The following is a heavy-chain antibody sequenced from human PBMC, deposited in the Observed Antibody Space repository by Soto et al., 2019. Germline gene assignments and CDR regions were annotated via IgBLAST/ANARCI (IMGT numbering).Heavy chain of an antibody. J-gene: IGHJ4*02. CDR3: ARAAYPIAVAGDVDY. D-gene: IGHD6-19*01. Sequence: ASMKVSCKASGYTFTSYGISWVRQAPGQGLEWMGWISAYNGNTNYAQKLQGRVTMTTDTSTSTAYMELRSLRSDDTAVYYCARAAYPIAVAGDVDYWGQGTLVTVSS. V-gene: IGHV1-18*01. CDR1: GYTFTSYG. CDR2: ISAYNGNT.